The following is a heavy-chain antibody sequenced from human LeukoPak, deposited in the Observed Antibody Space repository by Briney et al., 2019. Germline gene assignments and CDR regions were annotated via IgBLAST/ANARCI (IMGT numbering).Heavy chain of an antibody. D-gene: IGHD3-10*01. V-gene: IGHV3-30-3*01. CDR2: ISYDGSNK. CDR1: GFTFSSYA. J-gene: IGHJ4*02. Sequence: PGSSLRLSCAASGFTFSSYAMHWVRQAPGKGLEWVAVISYDGSNKYYADSVKGRFTISRDNSKNTLYLQMNSLRAEDTAVYYCARGSWRLVRGAASFESWGQGTLVTVSS. CDR3: ARGSWRLVRGAASFES.